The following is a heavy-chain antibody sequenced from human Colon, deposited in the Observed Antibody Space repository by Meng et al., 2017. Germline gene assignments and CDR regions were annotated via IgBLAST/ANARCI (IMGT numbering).Heavy chain of an antibody. D-gene: IGHD2-21*02. Sequence: HGQLHESGPGLVRPSETLSPTCTVSGGSVSSGDYYWSWIRQPPGKGLEWLGYVYYTGNTNYNPSLKNRVTISLDTSNNQFSLKLTSMTAADAAIYYCARVNGDFDEAWFDPWGQGTLVTVSS. CDR1: GGSVSSGDYY. J-gene: IGHJ5*02. V-gene: IGHV4-61*08. CDR3: ARVNGDFDEAWFDP. CDR2: VYYTGNT.